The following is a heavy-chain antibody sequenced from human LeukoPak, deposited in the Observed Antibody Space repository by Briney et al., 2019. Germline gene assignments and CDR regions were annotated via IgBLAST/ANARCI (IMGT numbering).Heavy chain of an antibody. CDR2: IWNDGSKK. CDR1: GFTFGTFG. D-gene: IGHD6-19*01. V-gene: IGHV3-33*01. J-gene: IGHJ4*02. Sequence: GGSLRLSCAASGFTFGTFGMHWVRRPPGKGLEWVAVIWNDGSKKFYADSVKGRFTISRENAESSLYLQMNSLRAEDTAVYYCARGGIQVSGIDEFDYWGQGTLVTVSS. CDR3: ARGGIQVSGIDEFDY.